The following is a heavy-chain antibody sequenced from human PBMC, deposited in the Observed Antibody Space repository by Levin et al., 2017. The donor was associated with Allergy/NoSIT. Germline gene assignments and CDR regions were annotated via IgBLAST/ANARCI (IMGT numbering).Heavy chain of an antibody. Sequence: SCAASGFTVSSNYMSWVRQAPGKGLEWVSVIYSGGSTYYADSVKGRFTISRDNSKNTLYLQMNSLRAEDTAVYYCASLSSHPTHIAAAAPDAFDIWGQGTMVTVSS. CDR1: GFTVSSNY. V-gene: IGHV3-66*02. CDR3: ASLSSHPTHIAAAAPDAFDI. D-gene: IGHD6-13*01. J-gene: IGHJ3*02. CDR2: IYSGGST.